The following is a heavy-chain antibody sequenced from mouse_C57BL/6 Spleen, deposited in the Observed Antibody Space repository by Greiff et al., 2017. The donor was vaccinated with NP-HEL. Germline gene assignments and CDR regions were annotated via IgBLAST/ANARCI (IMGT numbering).Heavy chain of an antibody. V-gene: IGHV1-50*01. Sequence: QVQLQQPGAELVKPGASVKLSCKASGYTFTSYWMQWVKQRPGQGLEWIGEIDPSDSYTNYNQKFKGKATLTVVTSSSTAYMQLSSLTSEDSAVYYCARGFYDGYYLFDYWGQGTTLTVSS. CDR1: GYTFTSYW. J-gene: IGHJ2*01. CDR3: ARGFYDGYYLFDY. D-gene: IGHD2-3*01. CDR2: IDPSDSYT.